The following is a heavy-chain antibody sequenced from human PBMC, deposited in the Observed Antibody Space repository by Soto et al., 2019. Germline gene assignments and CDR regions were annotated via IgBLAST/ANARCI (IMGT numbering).Heavy chain of an antibody. D-gene: IGHD4-17*01. Sequence: ASVKVSCKASGYTFSDYYMHWVRQAPVQGLEWMGWINPDSGGTKYTQKFQGRVTMTRDTSISTAYMELSGLRSDDTAVYYCTRKVRDYNFDYWGQGSLVTVSS. CDR2: INPDSGGT. CDR3: TRKVRDYNFDY. J-gene: IGHJ4*02. CDR1: GYTFSDYY. V-gene: IGHV1-2*02.